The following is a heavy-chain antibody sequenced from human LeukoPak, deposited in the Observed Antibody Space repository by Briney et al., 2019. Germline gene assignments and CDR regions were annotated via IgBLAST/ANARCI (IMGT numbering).Heavy chain of an antibody. Sequence: NPSQTLSLTCTVSGDSISSGDYYWSWIRQPAGKGLEWIGRISSSGSTNYNPSLKSRVTISVGTSKNQFSLKLSSVTAADTAVYYCARASAVAGTRDAFDIWGQGTMVTVSS. CDR2: ISSSGST. CDR1: GDSISSGDYY. CDR3: ARASAVAGTRDAFDI. V-gene: IGHV4-61*02. D-gene: IGHD6-19*01. J-gene: IGHJ3*02.